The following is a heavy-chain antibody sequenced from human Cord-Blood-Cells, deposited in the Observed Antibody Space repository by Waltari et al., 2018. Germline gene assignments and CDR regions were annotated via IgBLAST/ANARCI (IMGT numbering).Heavy chain of an antibody. D-gene: IGHD2-2*02. Sequence: QLQLQESGPGLVKPSETLSLTCTVSGGPISSSSYYWGWLRQPTGKGLEWIGSIYYSGSTYYNPSLKSRVTISVDTSKNQFSLKLSSVTAADTAVYYCARTKDGIVVVPAAINWYFDLWGRGTLVTVSS. V-gene: IGHV4-39*01. J-gene: IGHJ2*01. CDR2: IYYSGST. CDR1: GGPISSSSYY. CDR3: ARTKDGIVVVPAAINWYFDL.